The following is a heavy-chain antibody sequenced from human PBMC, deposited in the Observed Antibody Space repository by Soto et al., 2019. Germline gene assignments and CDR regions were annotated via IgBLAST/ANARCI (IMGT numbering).Heavy chain of an antibody. V-gene: IGHV1-69*08. Sequence: QVQLVQSGAEVKKPGSSVKVSCKASGGTFSSYTISWVRQAPGQGLEWMGRIIPILGIANYAQKFQGRVTITADKSTSTAYMELSSLRSEDTAVYYCARDSVLNPDILTGYYMGRDYYYYMDVWGKGTTVTVSS. CDR1: GGTFSSYT. CDR2: IIPILGIA. J-gene: IGHJ6*03. D-gene: IGHD3-9*01. CDR3: ARDSVLNPDILTGYYMGRDYYYYMDV.